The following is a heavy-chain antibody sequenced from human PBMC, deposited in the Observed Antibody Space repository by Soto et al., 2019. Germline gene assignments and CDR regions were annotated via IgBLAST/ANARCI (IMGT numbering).Heavy chain of an antibody. Sequence: QVQLVETGGGVVQPGRSLRLSCAASGFTFSSYAMHWVRQAPGKGLEWVAVISYDGSNKYYADSVKGRFTISRDNSKNTLYLQMNSLRAEDTAVYYCARVRFGGELPQDWGQGTLVTVSS. J-gene: IGHJ4*02. V-gene: IGHV3-30-3*01. D-gene: IGHD3-10*01. CDR1: GFTFSSYA. CDR2: ISYDGSNK. CDR3: ARVRFGGELPQD.